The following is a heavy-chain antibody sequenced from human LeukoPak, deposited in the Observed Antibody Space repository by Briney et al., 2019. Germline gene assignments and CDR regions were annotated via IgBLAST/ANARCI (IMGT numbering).Heavy chain of an antibody. V-gene: IGHV1-69*04. J-gene: IGHJ3*02. CDR2: IIPILGIA. D-gene: IGHD1-26*01. CDR3: ARGSVVGATNAFDI. CDR1: GGTFSSYA. Sequence: SVKVSCKASGGTFSSYAISWVRQAPGQGLEWMGRIIPILGIANYAQKFQGRVTITADKSTSTAYMELSSLRSEDTAVYYCARGSVVGATNAFDIWGQGTMVTVSS.